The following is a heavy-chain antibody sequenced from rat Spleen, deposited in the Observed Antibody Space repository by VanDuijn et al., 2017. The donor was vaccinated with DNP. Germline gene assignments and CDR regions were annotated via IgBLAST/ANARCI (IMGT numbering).Heavy chain of an antibody. Sequence: EVQLVESGGGLVQPGRSLKLSCAASGFTFSNYDMAWVRQAPATGLEWVESITPSGDSTYYRDSVKGRFTISRDNAERTLYLQMDSLRSEDTATYYCARHGRVTTVATYWYFDFWGPGTMVTVSS. D-gene: IGHD1-3*01. J-gene: IGHJ1*01. V-gene: IGHV5-25*01. CDR1: GFTFSNYD. CDR2: ITPSGDST. CDR3: ARHGRVTTVATYWYFDF.